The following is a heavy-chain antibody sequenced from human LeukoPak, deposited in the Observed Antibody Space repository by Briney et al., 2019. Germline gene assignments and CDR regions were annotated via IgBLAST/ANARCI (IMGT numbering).Heavy chain of an antibody. CDR2: IWYDGSNK. V-gene: IGHV3-33*01. J-gene: IGHJ4*02. D-gene: IGHD2-8*01. CDR3: ARSERLMVYFDY. CDR1: GFTFSSYG. Sequence: GGSLRLSCAASGFTFSSYGMHWVRQAPGKGLEWVAVIWYDGSNKYYADSVKGRFTISRDNSKNTLYLQMNSLRAEDTAVYYCARSERLMVYFDYRGQGTLVTVSS.